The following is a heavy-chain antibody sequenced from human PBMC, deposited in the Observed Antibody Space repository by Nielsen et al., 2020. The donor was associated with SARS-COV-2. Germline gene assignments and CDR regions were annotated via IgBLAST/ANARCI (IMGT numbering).Heavy chain of an antibody. V-gene: IGHV3-23*01. CDR2: ISGSGGIT. D-gene: IGHD5-18*01. CDR1: GFTFSSYA. CDR3: AKGIPGSWFEP. Sequence: GESLKISCAASGFTFSSYAMSWVRQAPGKGLEWVSAISGSGGITFYADSVKGRFTFSRDNSKNTLYLQMNSLRAEDTAVYYCAKGIPGSWFEPWGQGSLVTISS. J-gene: IGHJ5*02.